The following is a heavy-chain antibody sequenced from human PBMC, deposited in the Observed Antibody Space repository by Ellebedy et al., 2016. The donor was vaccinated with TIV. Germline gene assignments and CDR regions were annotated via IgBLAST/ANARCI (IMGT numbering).Heavy chain of an antibody. J-gene: IGHJ4*02. Sequence: MPSETLSLTCTVSGGSISSYYWSWIRQPPGKGLEWIGYIYYSGSTNYNPSLKSRVTISVDTSKNQFSLKLSSVTAADTAVYYCARVSDRVASWGSLHFDYWGQGTLVTVSS. D-gene: IGHD3-16*01. CDR2: IYYSGST. V-gene: IGHV4-59*01. CDR1: GGSISSYY. CDR3: ARVSDRVASWGSLHFDY.